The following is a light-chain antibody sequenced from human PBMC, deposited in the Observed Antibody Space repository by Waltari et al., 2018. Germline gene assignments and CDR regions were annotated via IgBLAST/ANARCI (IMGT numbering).Light chain of an antibody. CDR1: PRPGPTGPN. V-gene: IGLV8-61*01. CDR2: STN. CDR3: VLYMGSGIWV. J-gene: IGLJ3*02. Sequence: QTVVTQEPSFSVSPGGPVTPTFGLSPRPGPTGPNPSWHQQTPGQAPRTLIYSTNTRSSGVPDRFSGSILGNKAALTITGAQADDESDYYCVLYMGSGIWVFGGGTKLTVL.